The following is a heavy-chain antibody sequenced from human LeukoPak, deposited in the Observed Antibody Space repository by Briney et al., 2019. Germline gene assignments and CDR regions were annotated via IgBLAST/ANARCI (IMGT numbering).Heavy chain of an antibody. Sequence: GGSLRLSCAASGFTFGSYAMHWVRQAPGKGLEWVAVISYDGSNKYYADSVKGRFTISRDNSKNTLYLQMNSLRAEDTAVYYCARDRGYSYGLPGGYWGQGTLVTVSS. CDR3: ARDRGYSYGLPGGY. D-gene: IGHD5-18*01. V-gene: IGHV3-30-3*01. CDR2: ISYDGSNK. J-gene: IGHJ4*02. CDR1: GFTFGSYA.